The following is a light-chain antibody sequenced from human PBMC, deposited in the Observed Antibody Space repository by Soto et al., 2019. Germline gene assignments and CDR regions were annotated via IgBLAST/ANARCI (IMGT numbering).Light chain of an antibody. CDR1: SSDIGGYNY. J-gene: IGLJ1*01. CDR3: SSYTSSSTTYV. CDR2: DVS. V-gene: IGLV2-14*03. Sequence: QSALTQPASVSGSPGQSITISCTGTSSDIGGYNYVSWYQHHPGKAPKFMIYDVSNRPSGVSNRFSGSKSVNTASLTISGLQAEDEADYYCSSYTSSSTTYVFGTGTKLTVL.